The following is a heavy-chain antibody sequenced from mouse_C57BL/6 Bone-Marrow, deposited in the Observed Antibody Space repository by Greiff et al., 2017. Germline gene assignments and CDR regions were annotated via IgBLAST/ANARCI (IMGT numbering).Heavy chain of an antibody. J-gene: IGHJ3*01. D-gene: IGHD2-12*01. V-gene: IGHV5-9-1*02. CDR2: ISSGGDYI. Sequence: EVQVVESGAGLVKPGGSLKLSCAASGFTFSSYAMSWVRQTPEKRLEWVAYISSGGDYIYYADTVKGRFTISRDNARNTLYLQMSSLKSEDTAMYYCTRGYYSDWFAYWGQGTLVTVSA. CDR1: GFTFSSYA. CDR3: TRGYYSDWFAY.